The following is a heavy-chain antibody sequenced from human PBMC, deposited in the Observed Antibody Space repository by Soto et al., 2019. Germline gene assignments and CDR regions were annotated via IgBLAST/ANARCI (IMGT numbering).Heavy chain of an antibody. D-gene: IGHD2-8*02. Sequence: PSETLSLTCTVSGGSISSSSYYWGSIRQPPGKGLEWIGSIYYSGSTYYNPSLKSRVTISVDTSKNQFSLKLSSVTAADTAVYHCARLDNTGRFQSFDYWGQGILVTVSS. V-gene: IGHV4-39*01. CDR3: ARLDNTGRFQSFDY. CDR2: IYYSGST. CDR1: GGSISSSSYY. J-gene: IGHJ4*02.